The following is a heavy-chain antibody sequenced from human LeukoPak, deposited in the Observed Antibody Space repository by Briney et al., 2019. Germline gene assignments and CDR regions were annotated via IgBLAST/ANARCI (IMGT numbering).Heavy chain of an antibody. CDR2: ISITGRSS. CDR3: VKPLVTGRLSGVFQY. D-gene: IGHD2-21*02. Sequence: GGSLRLSCAASGFTFSSYAMSWVRQAPGKGPEWVAIISITGRSSSYADSVKGRFTISRDNSKNTVYLEMNNLRAEDTAVYYCVKPLVTGRLSGVFQYWGQGALVTVSS. V-gene: IGHV3-23*01. J-gene: IGHJ4*02. CDR1: GFTFSSYA.